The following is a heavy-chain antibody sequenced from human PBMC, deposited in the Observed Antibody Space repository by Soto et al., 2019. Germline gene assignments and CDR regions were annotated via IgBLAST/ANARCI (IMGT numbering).Heavy chain of an antibody. CDR1: GFTFSSYA. J-gene: IGHJ5*02. V-gene: IGHV3-23*01. Sequence: EVQLLESGGGLVQPGGSLRLSCAASGFTFSSYAMSWVRQAPGKGLEWVSAISGSGGSTYYADSVKGRFTISRDNSKNTLYLQMNSLRAEDTALYYCAKAPKPSYYSRSDPWGQGTLVTVSS. D-gene: IGHD1-26*01. CDR2: ISGSGGST. CDR3: AKAPKPSYYSRSDP.